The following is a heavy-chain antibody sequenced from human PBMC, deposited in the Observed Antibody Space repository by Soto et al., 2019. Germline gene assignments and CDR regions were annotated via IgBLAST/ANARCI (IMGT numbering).Heavy chain of an antibody. V-gene: IGHV3-30-3*01. CDR3: ARSSSRDLRVTPLAY. Sequence: GGSLRLSCAASGFTFSSYAMHWVRQAPGKGLEWVAVISYDGSNKYYADSVKGRFTISRDNSKNTLYLQMNSLRAEDTAVYYCARSSSRDLRVTPLAYWGQGTLVTVSS. J-gene: IGHJ4*02. D-gene: IGHD2-15*01. CDR1: GFTFSSYA. CDR2: ISYDGSNK.